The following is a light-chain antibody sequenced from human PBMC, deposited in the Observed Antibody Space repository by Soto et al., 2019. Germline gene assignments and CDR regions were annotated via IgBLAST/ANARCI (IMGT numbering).Light chain of an antibody. V-gene: IGKV3-20*01. Sequence: EIVLTQSPGTLSLSPGERATLSCRASQSVSSSYLAWYQQKPGQAPRLHIYGASSRATGIPDRFSGSGSGTDFTLTISRLEPEDFAVYYCQQYGSSLSITFGQGTQLEIK. J-gene: IGKJ5*01. CDR2: GAS. CDR1: QSVSSSY. CDR3: QQYGSSLSIT.